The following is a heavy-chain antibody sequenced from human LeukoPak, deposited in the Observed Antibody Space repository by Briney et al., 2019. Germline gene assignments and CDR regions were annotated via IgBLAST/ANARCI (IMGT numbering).Heavy chain of an antibody. V-gene: IGHV1-2*02. J-gene: IGHJ4*02. CDR2: INPNSGGT. Sequence: ASVKVSCKASGYTFTGYYMHWVRQAPGQGIEWMGWINPNSGGTNYAQKFQGRVTMTRDTSISTAYMELSRLRSDDTAVYYCARDRRTIFGVVTVFDYWGQGTLVTVSS. CDR1: GYTFTGYY. CDR3: ARDRRTIFGVVTVFDY. D-gene: IGHD3-3*01.